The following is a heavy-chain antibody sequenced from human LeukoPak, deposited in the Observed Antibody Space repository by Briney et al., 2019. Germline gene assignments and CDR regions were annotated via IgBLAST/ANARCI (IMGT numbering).Heavy chain of an antibody. J-gene: IGHJ5*02. V-gene: IGHV3-11*04. CDR2: ISSSGSTI. D-gene: IGHD3-10*01. CDR1: GFTFSDYY. CDR3: ARARKSGGITMIRGVKDRGWFDP. Sequence: GGSLRLSCAASGFTFSDYYMSWIRQAPGKGLEWVSYISSSGSTIYYADSVKGRFTISRDNAKNSLYLQMNSLRAEDAAVYYCARARKSGGITMIRGVKDRGWFDPWGQGTLVTVSS.